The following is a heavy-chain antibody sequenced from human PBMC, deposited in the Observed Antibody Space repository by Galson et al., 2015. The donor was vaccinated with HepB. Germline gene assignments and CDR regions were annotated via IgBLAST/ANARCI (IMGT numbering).Heavy chain of an antibody. CDR3: AKDGYYGDYFDY. Sequence: SLRLSCAASGFTFSNFGMHWVRQAPGKGLEWVAFIRYDGSNKYYPDSVKGRFTISRDNSKNTLYLQMNSLRPEDSAMYYCAKDGYYGDYFDYRGQGALVTVSS. J-gene: IGHJ4*02. CDR2: IRYDGSNK. D-gene: IGHD4-17*01. CDR1: GFTFSNFG. V-gene: IGHV3-30*02.